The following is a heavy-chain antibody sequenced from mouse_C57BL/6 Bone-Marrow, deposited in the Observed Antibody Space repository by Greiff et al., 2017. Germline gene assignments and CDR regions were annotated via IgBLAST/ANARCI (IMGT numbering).Heavy chain of an antibody. Sequence: QVQLQQPGAELVKPGASVKLSCKASGYTFTSYWMQWVKQRPGQGLEWIGEIDPSDSYTTYNQKFKGKATLTVDTSSSTAYMQLSSLTSEDSAVYYCARVYDGYYLSWYFDYWGQGTTLTVSS. J-gene: IGHJ2*01. CDR1: GYTFTSYW. V-gene: IGHV1-50*01. CDR3: ARVYDGYYLSWYFDY. D-gene: IGHD2-3*01. CDR2: IDPSDSYT.